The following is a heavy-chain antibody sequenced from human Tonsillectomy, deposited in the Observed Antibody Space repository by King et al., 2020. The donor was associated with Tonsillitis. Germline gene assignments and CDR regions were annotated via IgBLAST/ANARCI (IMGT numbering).Heavy chain of an antibody. D-gene: IGHD5-12*01. CDR1: GFTFSSYG. J-gene: IGHJ4*02. V-gene: IGHV3-30*18. Sequence: QLVQSGGGVVQPGRSLRLSCAASGFTFSSYGMHWVRQAPGKGLEWVAVISYDGSIKYYADSVKGRFTISRDNSKNTLYLQMNSLRAEDTAVYYCAKEVDPRRSPFDYWGQGTLVTVSS. CDR3: AKEVDPRRSPFDY. CDR2: ISYDGSIK.